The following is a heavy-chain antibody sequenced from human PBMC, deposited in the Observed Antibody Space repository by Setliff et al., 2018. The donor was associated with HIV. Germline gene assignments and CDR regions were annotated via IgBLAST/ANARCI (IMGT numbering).Heavy chain of an antibody. D-gene: IGHD3-10*01. CDR1: GGSISTSSHS. J-gene: IGHJ4*02. CDR3: ASRLPLSSGSAFAY. V-gene: IGHV4-39*01. CDR2: INHSRST. Sequence: SETLSLTCTVSGGSISTSSHSWGWIRQSPGKGLEWVGHINHSRSTFYNPSLKNRVTMSIDTSKNQFSLKLTSVTAADTSVYFCASRLPLSSGSAFAYWGQGTLVTVTS.